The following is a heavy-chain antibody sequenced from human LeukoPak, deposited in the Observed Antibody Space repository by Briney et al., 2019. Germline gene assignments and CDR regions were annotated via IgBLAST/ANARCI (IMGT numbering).Heavy chain of an antibody. CDR1: VGSISSGDYY. V-gene: IGHV4-30-4*01. CDR2: IYYSGST. CDR3: ARDTVTTPYYYYGMDV. D-gene: IGHD4-17*01. J-gene: IGHJ6*04. Sequence: SETLSLTCTVSVGSISSGDYYWSWIRQPPGKGLEWIGYIYYSGSTYYNPSRKSRVTISVDTSKNQFSLKLSSVTAADTAVYYCARDTVTTPYYYYGMDVWGKGTTVTVSS.